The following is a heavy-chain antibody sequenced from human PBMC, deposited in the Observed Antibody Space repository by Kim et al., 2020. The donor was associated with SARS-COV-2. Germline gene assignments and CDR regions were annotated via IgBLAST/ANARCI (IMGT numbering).Heavy chain of an antibody. V-gene: IGHV7-4-1*02. D-gene: IGHD3-22*01. Sequence: ASVKVSCKASGYTFTSYAMNWVRQAPGQGLEWMGWINTNTGNPTYAQGFTGRFVFSLDTSVSTAYLQISSLKAEDTAVYYCARDGDSSGYYYPDYWGQGTLVTVSS. CDR3: ARDGDSSGYYYPDY. CDR2: INTNTGNP. J-gene: IGHJ4*02. CDR1: GYTFTSYA.